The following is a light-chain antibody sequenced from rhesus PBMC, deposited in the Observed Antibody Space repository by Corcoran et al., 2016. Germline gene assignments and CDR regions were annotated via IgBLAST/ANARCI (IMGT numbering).Light chain of an antibody. V-gene: IGLV2-32*02. CDR2: EVT. J-gene: IGLJ1*01. CDR3: SSYAGRNTYI. CDR1: SSDIGTYNY. Sequence: QAALTQPPSVSGSPGQSVTISCTGTSSDIGTYNYVSWYQQHPGTVTKLIIYEVTKRPSGVSDRFSGSKSGSTASLTISGLQAEDEDDYHCSSYAGRNTYIFGTGTRLTVL.